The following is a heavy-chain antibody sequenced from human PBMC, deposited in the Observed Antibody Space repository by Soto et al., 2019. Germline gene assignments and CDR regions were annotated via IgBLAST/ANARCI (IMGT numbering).Heavy chain of an antibody. CDR3: AHSRPPRLLDY. Sequence: QITLKESGPTLVKPTQTLTLTCTFSGFSLSTSGVGVGWIRQPPGKALEWLALIYWDDDKRYSPSLNRRLTIPQDTSKNQVGLTMTNMDPVDTATYYCAHSRPPRLLDYWGQGTLVTVSS. CDR2: IYWDDDK. J-gene: IGHJ4*02. CDR1: GFSLSTSGVG. D-gene: IGHD6-6*01. V-gene: IGHV2-5*02.